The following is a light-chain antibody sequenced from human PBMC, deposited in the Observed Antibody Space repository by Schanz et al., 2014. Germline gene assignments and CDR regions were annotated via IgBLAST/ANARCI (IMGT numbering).Light chain of an antibody. CDR1: QSIGNNY. CDR3: QQYNTWPPTLT. J-gene: IGKJ1*01. CDR2: GAS. Sequence: EVVLTQSPGTLSLSPGERATLSCWASQSIGNNYLAWYQRKPGQAPRLLIYGASSRAAGIPDRFSGSGSGTDFTLTISRLEPEDFAVYYCQQYNTWPPTLTFGQGTRVEIK. V-gene: IGKV3-20*01.